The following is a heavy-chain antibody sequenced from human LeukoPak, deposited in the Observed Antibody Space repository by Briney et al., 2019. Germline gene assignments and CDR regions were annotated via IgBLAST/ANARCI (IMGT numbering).Heavy chain of an antibody. J-gene: IGHJ4*02. CDR3: ARDDSSSKLDY. CDR2: ISTSSSYI. Sequence: GGSLRLSCAASGFNFNIYNMNWVRQAPGKGLEWVSSISTSSSYIYYADSVKGRFTISRDDAKNSLYLLMNSLRAEDTAVYYCARDDSSSKLDYWGQGTLVTVSS. V-gene: IGHV3-21*01. D-gene: IGHD6-6*01. CDR1: GFNFNIYN.